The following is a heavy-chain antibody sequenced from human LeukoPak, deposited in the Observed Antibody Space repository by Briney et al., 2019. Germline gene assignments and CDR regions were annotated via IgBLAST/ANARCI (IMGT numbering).Heavy chain of an antibody. CDR2: MSGSGGST. D-gene: IGHD3-3*01. J-gene: IGHJ6*03. V-gene: IGHV3-23*01. Sequence: PGGSLRLSCAASGFTFSSYAMSWVRQAPGKGLEWVSAMSGSGGSTYYADSVKGRFTISRDNSKNTLYLQMNSLRAEDTAVYYCAKDYTIFGVVVYYYYYMDVWGKGTTVTVSS. CDR3: AKDYTIFGVVVYYYYYMDV. CDR1: GFTFSSYA.